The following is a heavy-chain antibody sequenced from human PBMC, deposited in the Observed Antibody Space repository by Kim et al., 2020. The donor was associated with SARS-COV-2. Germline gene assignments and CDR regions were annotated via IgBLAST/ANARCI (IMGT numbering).Heavy chain of an antibody. Sequence: ASVKVSCKASGYTFTSYAMHWVRQAPGQRLEWMGWINAGNGNTKYSQKFQGRVTITRDTSASTVYMELSSLRSEDTAVYYCARDRVAGTVAFDIWGQGTMVTVSS. D-gene: IGHD6-19*01. CDR2: INAGNGNT. CDR3: ARDRVAGTVAFDI. CDR1: GYTFTSYA. J-gene: IGHJ3*02. V-gene: IGHV1-3*01.